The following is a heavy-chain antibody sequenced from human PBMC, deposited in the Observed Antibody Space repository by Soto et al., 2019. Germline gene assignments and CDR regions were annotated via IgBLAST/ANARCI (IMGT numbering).Heavy chain of an antibody. Sequence: QVQLQQWGAGLLKPSETLSLTCAVYGGSFSGYYWSWIRPPPGKGLEWIGEINHSGSTNHNPSLKSRVTIPVDPAKDKLFLKRSSVTAAETAVYFCATFPGGAAADTRSRYYYYAMDFWGQGTTVSASS. J-gene: IGHJ6*02. D-gene: IGHD6-13*01. CDR2: INHSGST. CDR3: ATFPGGAAADTRSRYYYYAMDF. CDR1: GGSFSGYY. V-gene: IGHV4-34*01.